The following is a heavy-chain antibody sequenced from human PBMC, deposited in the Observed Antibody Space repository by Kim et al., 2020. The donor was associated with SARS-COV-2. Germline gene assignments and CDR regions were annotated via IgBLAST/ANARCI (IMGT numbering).Heavy chain of an antibody. V-gene: IGHV3-11*01. CDR2: ISSSGCTI. Sequence: GGSLRLSCAASGFTFRDYYMSWIRQAPGKGLEWVSYISSSGCTIYYADSVKGRFTISRDNAKNSLYLQMNSLRAEDTAVYYCARDKGTGYCSGGSCNRYHYYYGMDVSGQGTTVTVSS. D-gene: IGHD2-15*01. CDR3: ARDKGTGYCSGGSCNRYHYYYGMDV. J-gene: IGHJ6*02. CDR1: GFTFRDYY.